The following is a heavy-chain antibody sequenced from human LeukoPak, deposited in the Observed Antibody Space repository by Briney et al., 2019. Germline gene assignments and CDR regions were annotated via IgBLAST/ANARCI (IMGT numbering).Heavy chain of an antibody. CDR1: GGTFSTYA. Sequence: ASVKVSCKSSGGTFSTYAISWVRQAPGQGLEWMGGIIPIFGTANYAQKFQGRVTITADESTSTAYMELSSLRSEDTAVYYCARVRIAAAGSPHSDYYYGMDVWGQGTTVTVSS. CDR2: IIPIFGTA. CDR3: ARVRIAAAGSPHSDYYYGMDV. V-gene: IGHV1-69*13. J-gene: IGHJ6*02. D-gene: IGHD6-13*01.